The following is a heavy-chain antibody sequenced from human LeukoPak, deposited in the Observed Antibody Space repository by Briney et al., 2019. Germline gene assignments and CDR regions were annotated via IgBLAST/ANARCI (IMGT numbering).Heavy chain of an antibody. CDR2: ISSSSSYI. V-gene: IGHV3-21*01. D-gene: IGHD2-2*02. J-gene: IGHJ4*02. CDR1: GFTFSSYS. CDR3: ARDLVVVPAAIYDY. Sequence: PGGSLRLSCAASGFTFSSYSMNWVRQAPGKGLEWVSSISSSSSYIYYADSVKGRFTISRDNAKNSLYLQMNSLRAEDRAVYYRARDLVVVPAAIYDYWGQGTLVTVSS.